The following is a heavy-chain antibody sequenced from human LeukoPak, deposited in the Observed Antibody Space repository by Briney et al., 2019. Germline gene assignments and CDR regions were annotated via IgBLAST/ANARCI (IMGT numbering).Heavy chain of an antibody. CDR1: GGSFSGYY. CDR2: INHSGST. Sequence: SETLSLTCAVYGGSFSGYYWSWIRQPPGKGLEWIWEINHSGSTNYNPSLKSRVTISVDTSKNQFSLKLSSVTAADTAVYYCASSPVTTSESRRYYFDYWGQGTLVTVSS. J-gene: IGHJ4*02. CDR3: ASSPVTTSESRRYYFDY. D-gene: IGHD4-17*01. V-gene: IGHV4-34*01.